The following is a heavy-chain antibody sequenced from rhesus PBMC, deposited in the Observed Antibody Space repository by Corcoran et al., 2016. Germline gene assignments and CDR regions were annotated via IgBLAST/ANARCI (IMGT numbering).Heavy chain of an antibody. Sequence: VQLVHSGAEVKKPGASVKLSCKASGYTFTDYYLHWVIQPPGPGHEVIGQISPYNGNKGFAQHFQGRVTITTDTSTTTGYMELSSLRSEDTAVYYCTREGAAATFGFDYWGQGVQVTVSS. CDR2: ISPYNGNK. V-gene: IGHV1-1*01. CDR3: TREGAAATFGFDY. J-gene: IGHJ4*01. CDR1: GYTFTDYY. D-gene: IGHD6-43*01.